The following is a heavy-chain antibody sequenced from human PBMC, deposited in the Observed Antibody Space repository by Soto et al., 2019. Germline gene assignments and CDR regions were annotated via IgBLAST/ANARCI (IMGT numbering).Heavy chain of an antibody. CDR3: ARGSGGSYAWFDP. V-gene: IGHV3-21*01. CDR2: ISSSSSYI. J-gene: IGHJ5*02. Sequence: EVQLVESGGGLVKPGGSLRLSCAASGFTFSSYSMNWVRQAPGKGLEWVSSISSSSSYIYYADSVKGRFTISRDNAKNSLYQQMNSLRAEDTAAYYCARGSGGSYAWFDPWGQGTLVTVSS. D-gene: IGHD1-26*01. CDR1: GFTFSSYS.